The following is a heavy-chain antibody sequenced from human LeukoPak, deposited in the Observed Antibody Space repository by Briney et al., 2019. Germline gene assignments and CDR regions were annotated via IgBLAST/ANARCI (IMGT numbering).Heavy chain of an antibody. J-gene: IGHJ4*02. Sequence: PGRSLRLSCAASGFTFINYGMHWVRRAPGKGPEWVAVVWYDGSNKYYADSVKGRFTISRDNSKNTLYLQMNSLRAEDTAVYYCAKDRDTAMEIEYWGQGTLVTVSS. D-gene: IGHD5-18*01. CDR3: AKDRDTAMEIEY. CDR2: VWYDGSNK. V-gene: IGHV3-33*06. CDR1: GFTFINYG.